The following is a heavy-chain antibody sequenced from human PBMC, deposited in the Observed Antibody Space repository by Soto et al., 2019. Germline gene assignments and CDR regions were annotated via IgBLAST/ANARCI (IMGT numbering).Heavy chain of an antibody. V-gene: IGHV1-69*06. CDR1: GGMFSDYT. CDR3: GKKGGGASIDFWRANWFDP. Sequence: QVQLVQSGAVVKKPGSSVTVSCKASGGMFSDYTISWVRQAPGQGLEWMGGIIPIFGGPHYAQKFQGRVTITADKPTSAVYLELRDPTSEDTAVYYCGKKGGGASIDFWRANWFDPWGQGTLVTVSS. D-gene: IGHD3-3*01. J-gene: IGHJ5*02. CDR2: IIPIFGGP.